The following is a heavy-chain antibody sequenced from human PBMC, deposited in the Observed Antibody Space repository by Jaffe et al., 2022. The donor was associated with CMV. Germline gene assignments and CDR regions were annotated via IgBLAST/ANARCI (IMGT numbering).Heavy chain of an antibody. V-gene: IGHV1-69*01. CDR2: ITPVFTTA. D-gene: IGHD6-19*01. J-gene: IGHJ2*01. CDR1: GGTFTKFA. Sequence: QVHLVQSGDEVKRPGSSVRVSCKASGGTFTKFALSWVRQAPGQGLEWMGGITPVFTTANYAQKFQGRVTITADESTGTAYMDLSGLRYDDTAVYYCARQDYSGWNPTTYWYFDLWGRGTQITVSS. CDR3: ARQDYSGWNPTTYWYFDL.